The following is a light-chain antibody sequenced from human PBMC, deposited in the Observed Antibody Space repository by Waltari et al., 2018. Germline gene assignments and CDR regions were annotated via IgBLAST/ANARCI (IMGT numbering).Light chain of an antibody. V-gene: IGLV2-23*02. J-gene: IGLJ2*01. CDR1: SAACGGYNL. Sequence: QSALTQPASVSGSPGPSIPITRTGSSAACGGYNLVSWYQHHPGQAPRLLIYEVNERPSGIPSRFSGSKSGNTASLTISGLQIEDEADYYCCSYGGVNTLGVLFGGGSKLTV. CDR2: EVN. CDR3: CSYGGVNTLGVL.